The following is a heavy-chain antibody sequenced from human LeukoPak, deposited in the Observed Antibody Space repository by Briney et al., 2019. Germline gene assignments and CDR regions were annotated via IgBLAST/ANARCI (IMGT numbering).Heavy chain of an antibody. CDR3: WALHPHCSSTSCPLDY. J-gene: IGHJ4*02. D-gene: IGHD2-2*01. CDR1: RYTLTELS. V-gene: IGHV1-24*01. CDR2: FDPEDGET. Sequence: ASVKVSCKVSRYTLTELSMHWVRQAPGKGLEWMGGFDPEDGETIYAQKFQGRVTMTEDTSTDTAYMELGSLRSEDTAVYYCWALHPHCSSTSCPLDYWGQGTLVTVSS.